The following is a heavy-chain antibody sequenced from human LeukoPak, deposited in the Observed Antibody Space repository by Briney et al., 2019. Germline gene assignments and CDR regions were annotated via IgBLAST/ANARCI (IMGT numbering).Heavy chain of an antibody. J-gene: IGHJ4*02. CDR2: ISSGSDYI. V-gene: IGHV3-21*01. CDR1: GFTLSNYN. D-gene: IGHD6-19*01. CDR3: ARDLIVVAGPSDY. Sequence: GGSLRLSCAASGFTLSNYNMNWVRQAPGKGLEWVSSISSGSDYIYYADSVKGRFTISRDNAKNSLYLQMNSLRAEDTAVYYCARDLIVVAGPSDYWGQGTLVTVSS.